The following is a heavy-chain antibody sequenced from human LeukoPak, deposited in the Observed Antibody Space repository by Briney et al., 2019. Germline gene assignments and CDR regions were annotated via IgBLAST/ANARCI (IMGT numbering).Heavy chain of an antibody. V-gene: IGHV4-59*01. CDR2: IYYTGST. J-gene: IGHJ5*02. CDR1: NGSISTYY. Sequence: SETLSLTCTVSNGSISTYYWSWIRQSPGKGLEWIGYIYYTGSTNYNPSLKSRVTISVDTSKNQFSLKLSSVTAADTAVYYCARVFSTNYYDDRGWFDPWGQGTLVTVSS. D-gene: IGHD3-22*01. CDR3: ARVFSTNYYDDRGWFDP.